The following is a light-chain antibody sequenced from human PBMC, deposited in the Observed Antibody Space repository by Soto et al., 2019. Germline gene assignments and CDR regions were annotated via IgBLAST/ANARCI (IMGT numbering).Light chain of an antibody. CDR1: SSDVGSHNL. CDR3: CSYAGSHSWV. CDR2: EVT. V-gene: IGLV2-23*02. Sequence: QSALTQPASVSGSPGQSITISCTGTSSDVGSHNLVSWYQQHPGQAPKLMIYEVTKRPLGVSTRFSASKSGNTASLTISGLQAEDEADYYCCSYAGSHSWVFGGGTQLTVL. J-gene: IGLJ3*02.